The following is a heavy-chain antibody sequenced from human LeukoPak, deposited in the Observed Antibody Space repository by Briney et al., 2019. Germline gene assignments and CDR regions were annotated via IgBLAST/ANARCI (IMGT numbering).Heavy chain of an antibody. CDR2: MNPNSGNT. V-gene: IGHV1-8*01. J-gene: IGHJ6*02. Sequence: ASVKVSCKASGYTFTSYDINWVRQATGQGLEWMGWMNPNSGNTGYAQKFQGRVTMTRNTSISTAYMELSSLRSEDTAVYYCARGPYYDFWSGYSPFYYYYYGMDVWGQGTTVTVSS. CDR1: GYTFTSYD. CDR3: ARGPYYDFWSGYSPFYYYYYGMDV. D-gene: IGHD3-3*01.